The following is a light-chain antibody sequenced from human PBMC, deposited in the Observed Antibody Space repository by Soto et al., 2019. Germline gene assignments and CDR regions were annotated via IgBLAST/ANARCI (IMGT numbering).Light chain of an antibody. J-gene: IGKJ1*01. Sequence: EILLTQSPGTLSLSPGERATLSCRASQSVSSSYLAWYQQKRGQAPRLLVYGASSRATGIPDRFSGSGSGADLTITISSMKHEDFAVYYCQQYNNWPRTFGQGTKVDIK. CDR3: QQYNNWPRT. CDR2: GAS. V-gene: IGKV3-20*01. CDR1: QSVSSSY.